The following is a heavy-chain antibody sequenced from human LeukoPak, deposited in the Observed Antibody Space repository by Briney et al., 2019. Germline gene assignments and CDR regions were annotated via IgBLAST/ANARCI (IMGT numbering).Heavy chain of an antibody. Sequence: SVKVSCKASGGTFSDYAISWVRQAPGQGLEWMGGIIPIFGTANYAQKFQGRVTITADKSTSTAYMELSSLRSEDTAVYYCARAQDIAAGLDYWGQGTLVTVSS. CDR3: ARAQDIAAGLDY. J-gene: IGHJ4*02. V-gene: IGHV1-69*06. CDR1: GGTFSDYA. D-gene: IGHD5-12*01. CDR2: IIPIFGTA.